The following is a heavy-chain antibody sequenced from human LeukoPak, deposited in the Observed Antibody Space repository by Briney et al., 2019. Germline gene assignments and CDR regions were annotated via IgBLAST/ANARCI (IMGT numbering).Heavy chain of an antibody. D-gene: IGHD5-12*01. CDR1: GGSISSGDYY. V-gene: IGHV4-30-4*08. J-gene: IGHJ4*02. Sequence: SQTLSLTCTVSGGSISSGDYYWSWIRQAPGKGLEWIGYIYYSGSTYYNPSLKSRVTISVDTSKNQFSLKLSSVTAADTAVYYCARVAYSGYDTNYFDYWGQGTLVTVSS. CDR3: ARVAYSGYDTNYFDY. CDR2: IYYSGST.